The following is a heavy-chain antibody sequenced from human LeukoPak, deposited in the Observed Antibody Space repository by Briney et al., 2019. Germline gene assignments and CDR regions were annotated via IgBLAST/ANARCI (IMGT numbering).Heavy chain of an antibody. CDR2: IIPIFGTA. CDR3: ARALLWFGELSLRTEYNWFDP. Sequence: SVKVSCKASGGTFSSYAISWVRQPPGQGLEWMGGIIPIFGTANYAQKFQGRVTITADKSTSTAYMELSSLRSEDAVVYYCARALLWFGELSLRTEYNWFDPWGQRTLVTVSS. J-gene: IGHJ5*02. D-gene: IGHD3-10*01. CDR1: GGTFSSYA. V-gene: IGHV1-69*06.